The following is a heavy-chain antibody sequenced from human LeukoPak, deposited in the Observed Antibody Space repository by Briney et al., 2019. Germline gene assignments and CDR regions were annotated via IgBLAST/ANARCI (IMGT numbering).Heavy chain of an antibody. V-gene: IGHV1-46*01. D-gene: IGHD2-8*01. CDR2: INPSGGST. CDR1: RYAFTTYY. Sequence: ASVKVSCKASRYAFTTYYLHWVRQAPGQGLEWMGIINPSGGSTNYAQKFQGRVTMTRDTSTSTVYMELSSLKSEDTAVYYCARLNDYGDYWGQGTLVTVSS. J-gene: IGHJ4*02. CDR3: ARLNDYGDY.